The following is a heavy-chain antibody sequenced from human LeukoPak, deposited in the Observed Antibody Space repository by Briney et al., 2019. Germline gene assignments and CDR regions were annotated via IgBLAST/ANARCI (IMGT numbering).Heavy chain of an antibody. J-gene: IGHJ4*02. D-gene: IGHD3-9*01. Sequence: SETLSLTCTVSGGSISSSSYYWGWIRQPPGKGLEWIGSIYYSGSTYYNPSLKSRVTISVDTSKNQFSLKLSSVTAADTAVYYCASVRLRYFDRSFDYWGQGTLVTVSS. CDR3: ASVRLRYFDRSFDY. CDR2: IYYSGST. CDR1: GGSISSSSYY. V-gene: IGHV4-39*07.